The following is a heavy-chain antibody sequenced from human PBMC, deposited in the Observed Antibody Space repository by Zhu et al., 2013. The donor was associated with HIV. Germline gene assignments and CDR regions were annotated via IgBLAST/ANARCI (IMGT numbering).Heavy chain of an antibody. Sequence: QVQLVQSGAEVKKPGTSVKVSCKASGYSFTGYYIHWMRQAPGLGLEWMGWINPDSGRTTYAQKFQDRVTMTRDTSISTTYMALGWLRSDDTAVYYCARVSRASGHLAELSFPPNWFDPWGQGTLVTVSS. CDR3: ARVSRASGHLAELSFPPNWFDP. D-gene: IGHD3-16*02. CDR1: GYSFTGYY. CDR2: INPDSGRT. J-gene: IGHJ5*02. V-gene: IGHV1-2*02.